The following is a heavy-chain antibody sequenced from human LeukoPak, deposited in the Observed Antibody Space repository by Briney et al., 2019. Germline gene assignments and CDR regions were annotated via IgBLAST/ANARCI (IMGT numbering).Heavy chain of an antibody. D-gene: IGHD3-3*01. V-gene: IGHV1-18*01. CDR1: GYTFTSYG. J-gene: IGHJ1*01. Sequence: ASVKVSCKASGYTFTSYGISWVRQAPGQGPEWMGWISPYNDNTNYAQKLQGRATLTTDTSTSAAYMELRSLRSDDTAVYYCARAGTAYYDFWLLHWGQGTLVTVSS. CDR2: ISPYNDNT. CDR3: ARAGTAYYDFWLLH.